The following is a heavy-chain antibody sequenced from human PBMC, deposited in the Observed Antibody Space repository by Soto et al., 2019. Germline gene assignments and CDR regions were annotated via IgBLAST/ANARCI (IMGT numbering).Heavy chain of an antibody. V-gene: IGHV1-69*13. CDR3: ARGYCSGGSCLKFDP. D-gene: IGHD2-15*01. CDR1: AGTFSSYA. J-gene: IGHJ5*02. Sequence: SVKVSCYASAGTFSSYAISWVRQAPGQGLEWMGGIIPIFGTANYAQKFQGRVTITADESTSTAYMELSSLRSEDTAVYYCARGYCSGGSCLKFDPWGQGTLVTVSS. CDR2: IIPIFGTA.